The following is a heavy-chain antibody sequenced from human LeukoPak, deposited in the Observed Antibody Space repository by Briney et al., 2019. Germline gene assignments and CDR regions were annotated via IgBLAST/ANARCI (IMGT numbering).Heavy chain of an antibody. CDR3: AKDRSCTNDICHGDFDY. J-gene: IGHJ4*02. Sequence: GGSLRLSCAASGFTFSSYAVSWVRQAPGKGLEWVSSISGSGGSTYSADSVKGRFTISRDNSKNTLYLQMNSLRAEDTALYYCAKDRSCTNDICHGDFDYWGQGALVTVSS. CDR1: GFTFSSYA. CDR2: ISGSGGST. D-gene: IGHD2-8*01. V-gene: IGHV3-23*01.